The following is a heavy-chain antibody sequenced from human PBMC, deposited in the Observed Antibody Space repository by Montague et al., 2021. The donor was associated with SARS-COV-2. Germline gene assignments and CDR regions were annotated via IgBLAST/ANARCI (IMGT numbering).Heavy chain of an antibody. CDR2: IYYSGST. CDR1: GSSISSSSYD. Sequence: SETLSLTCTVSGSSISSSSYDWGWIRQPPGKGLEWIGSIYYSGSTYYNPSLKSRVTISVDTSKNQFSLKLSSVTAADTAVYYCARHSGRDTIFGVVIIPDAFDIWGQGTMVTVSS. CDR3: ARHSGRDTIFGVVIIPDAFDI. D-gene: IGHD3-3*01. V-gene: IGHV4-39*01. J-gene: IGHJ3*02.